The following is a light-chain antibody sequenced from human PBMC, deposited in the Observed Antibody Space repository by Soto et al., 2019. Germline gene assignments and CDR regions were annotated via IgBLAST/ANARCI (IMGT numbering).Light chain of an antibody. Sequence: AIQLTQSPSSLSASVGDRVTITCRASQGISSALAWYQQKPGKAPKLLIYDASTLESGVPSRFSGSGSGTDFALAISSLQPEDFATYYCQQFNSYPLTFGEGTKVEIK. CDR2: DAS. V-gene: IGKV1-13*02. CDR1: QGISSA. J-gene: IGKJ4*01. CDR3: QQFNSYPLT.